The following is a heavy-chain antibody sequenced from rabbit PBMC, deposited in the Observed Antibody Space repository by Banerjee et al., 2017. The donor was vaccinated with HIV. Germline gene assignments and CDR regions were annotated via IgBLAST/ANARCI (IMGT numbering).Heavy chain of an antibody. CDR1: GFSFSSYYY. V-gene: IGHV1S40*01. CDR3: ASKYVTTDMDL. Sequence: QSLEESGGDLVKPGASLTLTCTASGFSFSSYYYMCWVRQAPGKGLEWIAYIYPDYGSTDYASWVNGRFTISLDNAQNTVFLQMTSMTAADTATYFCASKYVTTDMDLWGPGTLVTVS. D-gene: IGHD4-1*01. CDR2: IYPDYGST. J-gene: IGHJ6*01.